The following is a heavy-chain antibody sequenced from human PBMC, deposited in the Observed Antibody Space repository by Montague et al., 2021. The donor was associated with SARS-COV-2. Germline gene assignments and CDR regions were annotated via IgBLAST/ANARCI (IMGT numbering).Heavy chain of an antibody. J-gene: IGHJ5*02. CDR1: GGSFSGYY. V-gene: IGHV4-34*01. CDR3: ARWDPQTLTLIGLRGKSASDH. D-gene: IGHD4-23*01. CDR2: INHGGTT. Sequence: SETLSLTCAVYGGSFSGYYWTWIRQSPGKGLEWIAEINHGGTTNYNFNPSLRSRVTISVDTSKSQFSLKLSSVTAADTGVYYCARWDPQTLTLIGLRGKSASDHWGQGTLVTVSS.